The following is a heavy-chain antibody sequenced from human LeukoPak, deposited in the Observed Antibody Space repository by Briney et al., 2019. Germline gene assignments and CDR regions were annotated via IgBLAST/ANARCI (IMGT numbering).Heavy chain of an antibody. D-gene: IGHD2-21*01. Sequence: GGSLRLSCAGSGFTFSDFWMTWVRQTPGKGLEWVANIKEDGSAIHYVDSVKGRFTISRDSAKNSLYLQMNSMRAEDTAVYYCARDFSPSCGGDCYLDAFDIWGQGTMVTVSS. V-gene: IGHV3-7*01. CDR3: ARDFSPSCGGDCYLDAFDI. J-gene: IGHJ3*02. CDR1: GFTFSDFW. CDR2: IKEDGSAI.